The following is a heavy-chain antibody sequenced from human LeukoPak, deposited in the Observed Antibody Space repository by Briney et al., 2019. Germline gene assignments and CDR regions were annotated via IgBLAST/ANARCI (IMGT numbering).Heavy chain of an antibody. J-gene: IGHJ4*02. D-gene: IGHD2-2*02. Sequence: PGGSLRLSCAASGFTFSSYAMSWVRQAPGKGLEWVSAISGSGGSTYYADSVKGRFTISRDNSKNTLYLQMNSLRAEDTAVYYCAKDGYCSSTSCYTELDYWGQGTLVTVSS. CDR3: AKDGYCSSTSCYTELDY. CDR1: GFTFSSYA. CDR2: ISGSGGST. V-gene: IGHV3-23*01.